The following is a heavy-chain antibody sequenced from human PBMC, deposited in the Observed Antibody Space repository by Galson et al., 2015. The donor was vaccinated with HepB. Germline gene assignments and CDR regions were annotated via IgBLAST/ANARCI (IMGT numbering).Heavy chain of an antibody. V-gene: IGHV3-74*01. J-gene: IGHJ3*02. CDR3: ATTGRDACDI. Sequence: SLRLSCAASEFTVNNYWVHWVRQAPGKGLEWVSEINRDGSGTHSADSVKGRSTISRDNGKNTVYLQMNSLRVEETAVYYSATTGRDACDIWGQGTMVIVSS. CDR1: EFTVNNYW. D-gene: IGHD1-1*01. CDR2: INRDGSGT.